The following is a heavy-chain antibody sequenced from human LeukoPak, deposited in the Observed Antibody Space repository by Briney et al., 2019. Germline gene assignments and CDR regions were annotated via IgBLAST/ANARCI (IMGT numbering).Heavy chain of an antibody. Sequence: PSETLSLTCTVSGYSISSGYYWGWIRQPPGKGLEWIGSIYHSGSTYYNPSLKSRVTISVDTSKNQFSLKLSSVTAADTAVYYCARVRSRLFDYWGQGTLVTVSS. V-gene: IGHV4-38-2*02. CDR3: ARVRSRLFDY. J-gene: IGHJ4*02. CDR1: GYSISSGYY. CDR2: IYHSGST.